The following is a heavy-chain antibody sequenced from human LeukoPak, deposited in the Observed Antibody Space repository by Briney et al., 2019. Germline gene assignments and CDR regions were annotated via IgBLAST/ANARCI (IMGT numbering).Heavy chain of an antibody. CDR1: GFTFSSYA. CDR3: AKQFGDCFDY. J-gene: IGHJ4*02. Sequence: GGSLRLSCAASGFTFSSYAMSWVRQAPGKGLEWVSAISGSGGNTYYADSVKGRFTISRDNSKNTLYLQMNSLRAEDTALYYCAKQFGDCFDYWGQGTLVTVSS. V-gene: IGHV3-23*01. CDR2: ISGSGGNT. D-gene: IGHD3-10*01.